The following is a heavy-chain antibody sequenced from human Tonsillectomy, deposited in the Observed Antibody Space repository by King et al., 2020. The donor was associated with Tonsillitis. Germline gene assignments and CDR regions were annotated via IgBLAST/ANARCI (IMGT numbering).Heavy chain of an antibody. J-gene: IGHJ4*02. V-gene: IGHV1-18*01. CDR3: ARDMGAYGDYVVY. CDR2: ISAYNGYT. Sequence: QLVQSGPEVKKPGASVTVSCKASGDTFVSYGFIWVRQAPGQGLEWMGRISAYNGYTNYAQKVQGRLILTTDSSTDIVYMELKSLRSDDTAVYYCARDMGAYGDYVVYWGQGTLSPSP. D-gene: IGHD4-17*01. CDR1: GDTFVSYG.